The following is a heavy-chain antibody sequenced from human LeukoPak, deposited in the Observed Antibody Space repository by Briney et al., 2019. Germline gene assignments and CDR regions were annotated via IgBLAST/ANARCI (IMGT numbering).Heavy chain of an antibody. CDR2: ISSDGTGT. CDR1: GFTFSSYS. Sequence: GGSLRLSCAASGFTFSSYSLHRVRQAPGKGLLWLSRISSDGTGTTYADSVKGRFTISRDNAKNTLSLQMNSLRAEDTTVYYCARPYCTGGTCYSNFDYWGQGTLVTVSS. V-gene: IGHV3-74*01. D-gene: IGHD2-15*01. J-gene: IGHJ4*02. CDR3: ARPYCTGGTCYSNFDY.